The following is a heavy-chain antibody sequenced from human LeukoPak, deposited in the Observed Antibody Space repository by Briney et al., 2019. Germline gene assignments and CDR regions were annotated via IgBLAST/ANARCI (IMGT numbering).Heavy chain of an antibody. CDR3: ARDYSRTTWFDP. CDR2: ISYDGSNK. D-gene: IGHD2/OR15-2a*01. CDR1: GFTFSSYA. Sequence: PGRSLRLSCAASGFTFSSYAMHWVRQAPGKGLEWVAVISYDGSNKYYADSVKGRFTISRDNSQNTLYLQMSSLRAEDTAVYYCARDYSRTTWFDPWGQGTLVTVSS. J-gene: IGHJ5*02. V-gene: IGHV3-30*15.